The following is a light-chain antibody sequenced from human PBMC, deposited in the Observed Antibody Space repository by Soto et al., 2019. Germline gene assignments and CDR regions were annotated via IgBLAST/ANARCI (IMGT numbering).Light chain of an antibody. Sequence: AIRMTQSPSSFSASTGDRVTITCRASQGISSYLAWYQQKPGKAPKLLIYAASTLQSGVPSRFSGSGSGTDFTLTIRCLQSEDFATYYCHQYYSYLFTFGPGTKVDIK. J-gene: IGKJ3*01. CDR2: AAS. CDR1: QGISSY. CDR3: HQYYSYLFT. V-gene: IGKV1-8*01.